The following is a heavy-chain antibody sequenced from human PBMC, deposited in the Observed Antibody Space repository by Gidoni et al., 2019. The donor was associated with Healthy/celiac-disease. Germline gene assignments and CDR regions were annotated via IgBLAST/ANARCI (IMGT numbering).Heavy chain of an antibody. CDR1: GYTFTSYG. CDR2: ISAYNGNT. CDR3: ARDPSTYYYDSSGYPYFDY. V-gene: IGHV1-18*01. J-gene: IGHJ4*02. Sequence: QVQLVQSGAEVKKPGASVKVSCKASGYTFTSYGISWVRQAPGQGLEWMGWISAYNGNTNYAQKLQGRVTMTTDTSTSTAYMELRSLRSDDTAVYYCARDPSTYYYDSSGYPYFDYWGQGTLVTVSS. D-gene: IGHD3-22*01.